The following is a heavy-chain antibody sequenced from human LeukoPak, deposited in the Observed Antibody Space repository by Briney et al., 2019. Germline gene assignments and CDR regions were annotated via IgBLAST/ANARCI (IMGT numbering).Heavy chain of an antibody. CDR1: GFTFSSYA. CDR2: ISGSGGST. Sequence: GGSLRLSCAASGFTFSSYAMSWVRQAPGKGLEWVSAISGSGGSTYYADSVKGRFTISRDNSKNTLYLQMNSLRAEDTAVYYCAKGLGGIVGATNDAFDIWGQGTMVTVSS. D-gene: IGHD1-26*01. V-gene: IGHV3-23*01. CDR3: AKGLGGIVGATNDAFDI. J-gene: IGHJ3*02.